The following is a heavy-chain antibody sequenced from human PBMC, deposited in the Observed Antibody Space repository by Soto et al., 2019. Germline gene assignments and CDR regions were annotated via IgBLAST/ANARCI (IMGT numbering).Heavy chain of an antibody. V-gene: IGHV4-34*01. CDR3: ARGSGVTIFGVVIPFDY. CDR1: GGSFSGYY. CDR2: INHSGST. D-gene: IGHD3-3*01. J-gene: IGHJ4*02. Sequence: SETLSLTCAVYGGSFSGYYWSWIRQPPGKGLEWIGEINHSGSTNYNPSLKSRVTISVDTSKNQFSLKLSSVTAADTAVYYCARGSGVTIFGVVIPFDYWGQGTLVTVSS.